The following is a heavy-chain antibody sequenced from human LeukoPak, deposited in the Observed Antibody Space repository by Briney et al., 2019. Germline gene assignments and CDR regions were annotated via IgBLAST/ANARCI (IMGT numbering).Heavy chain of an antibody. V-gene: IGHV3-21*01. CDR1: GITFSRHS. J-gene: IGHJ3*02. D-gene: IGHD6-6*01. CDR3: TRGLEYSSTDAFDI. CDR2: IGSSRGYI. Sequence: PGGSLRLSCEVSGITFSRHSMNWVRQAPGKGLEWVSSIGSSRGYIYHADSVRGRFTISGDNAEKSLYLEMNSLRVEDTAVYYCTRGLEYSSTDAFDIWGQGIMVTVSS.